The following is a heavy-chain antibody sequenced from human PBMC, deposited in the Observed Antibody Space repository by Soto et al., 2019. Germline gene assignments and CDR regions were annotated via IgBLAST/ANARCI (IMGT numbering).Heavy chain of an antibody. D-gene: IGHD3-22*01. CDR3: ARAHRYYDYPDI. J-gene: IGHJ3*02. V-gene: IGHV4-30-4*01. CDR2: IHYSETI. Sequence: QVQLQESGPGLVKASQTLSLTCTVSGASVHSGDYYWSWVRQPPGRGLEWIGYIHYSETIYYNPSLKSRVQILVETFKNQFSLEVSSVTAADTAVYYCARAHRYYDYPDIWGQGTTVTVSS. CDR1: GASVHSGDYY.